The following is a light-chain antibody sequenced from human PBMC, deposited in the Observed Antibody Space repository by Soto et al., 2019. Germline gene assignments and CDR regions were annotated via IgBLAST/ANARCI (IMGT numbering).Light chain of an antibody. CDR2: GAF. J-gene: IGKJ4*01. CDR3: QQRSNWPPILT. Sequence: EIVLTQSPGTLSLSPGERATLSCRASQSVSSSYLTWYQQKPGQAPRLLIYGAFRRATGIPDKFSGSGSGTDFTLTISRLEPEDFAVYYCQQRSNWPPILTFGGGTKVDIK. V-gene: IGKV3D-20*02. CDR1: QSVSSSY.